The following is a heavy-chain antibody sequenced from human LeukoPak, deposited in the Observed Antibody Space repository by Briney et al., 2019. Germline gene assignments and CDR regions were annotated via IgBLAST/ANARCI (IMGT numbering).Heavy chain of an antibody. D-gene: IGHD6-19*01. CDR2: INPNSGGT. J-gene: IGHJ4*02. CDR1: GYTFTDYY. V-gene: IGHV1-2*02. Sequence: ASVKVSCKASGYTFTDYYMHWVRQAPGQGLEWMGWINPNSGGTNYAQKFQGRVTMTRDTSISTAYMELSRLRSDDTAVYYCARDRKLLAVAGAFDYWGQGTLVTVSS. CDR3: ARDRKLLAVAGAFDY.